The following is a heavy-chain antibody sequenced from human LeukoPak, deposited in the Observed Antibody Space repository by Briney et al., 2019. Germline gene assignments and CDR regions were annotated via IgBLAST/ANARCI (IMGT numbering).Heavy chain of an antibody. CDR3: ARGVLLWFGESHDAFDI. D-gene: IGHD3-10*01. CDR2: IYYSGST. Sequence: PSETLSLTCTVSGGSLSSYYWSWIRQPPGKGLEWIGYIYYSGSTNYNPSLKSRVTISVDTSKNQFSLKLSSVTAADTAVYYCARGVLLWFGESHDAFDIWGQGTMVTVSS. J-gene: IGHJ3*02. V-gene: IGHV4-59*01. CDR1: GGSLSSYY.